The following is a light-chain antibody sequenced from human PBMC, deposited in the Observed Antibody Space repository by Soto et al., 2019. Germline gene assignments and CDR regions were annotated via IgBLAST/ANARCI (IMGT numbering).Light chain of an antibody. J-gene: IGLJ1*01. CDR3: SSYTCSSAYV. CDR2: DVS. V-gene: IGLV2-14*03. Sequence: QSALTQPASVSGSPGQSITISCTGTSSDVGRYNYVSWYQQHPGKAPKLMLYDVSNRPSGVSNRFSGSKSGNTASLTISGLQAEDEADYYCSSYTCSSAYVFGTGTKLTVL. CDR1: SSDVGRYNY.